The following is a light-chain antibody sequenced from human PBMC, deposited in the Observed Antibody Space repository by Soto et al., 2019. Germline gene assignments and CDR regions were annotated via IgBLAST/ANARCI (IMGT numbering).Light chain of an antibody. Sequence: EIVMTQSPATLSVSPGERATLSCRASQSVSSNLAWYQQKPGQAPRLHIYGASTRATGIPASFSGSGSGTEFTLTISSLQSEDFAVYYGQQYKNWPPGGLTFGQGTRREIK. CDR1: QSVSSN. V-gene: IGKV3-15*01. CDR3: QQYKNWPPGGLT. CDR2: GAS. J-gene: IGKJ5*01.